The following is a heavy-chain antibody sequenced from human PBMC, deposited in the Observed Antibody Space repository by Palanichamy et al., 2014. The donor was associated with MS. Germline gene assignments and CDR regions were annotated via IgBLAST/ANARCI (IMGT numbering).Heavy chain of an antibody. CDR1: GFSFRTYS. Sequence: EVQLVESGGGLVNPGGSLRLSCRASGFSFRTYSMDWVRQAPGKGLEWVSGISSSGGHIYYRDSVKGRFTISRDNAKNSVFLQMNSLGAEDTAVYYCVRDGGHYDMDVWGQGTTVTVSS. D-gene: IGHD6-25*01. J-gene: IGHJ6*02. CDR2: ISSSGGHI. V-gene: IGHV3-21*01. CDR3: VRDGGHYDMDV.